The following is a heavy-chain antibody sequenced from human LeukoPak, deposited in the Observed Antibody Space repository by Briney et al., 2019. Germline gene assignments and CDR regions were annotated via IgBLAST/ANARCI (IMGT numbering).Heavy chain of an antibody. CDR2: IYYSGST. D-gene: IGHD1-26*01. CDR3: ARHGSGSYPKGWFDP. J-gene: IGHJ5*02. V-gene: IGHV4-59*08. CDR1: GGSISSYY. Sequence: SETLSLTCTVSGGSISSYYWSWIRQPPGKGLEWIGYIYYSGSTNYNLSLKSRVTISVDTSKNQFSLKLSSVTAADTAVYYCARHGSGSYPKGWFDPWGQGTLVTVSS.